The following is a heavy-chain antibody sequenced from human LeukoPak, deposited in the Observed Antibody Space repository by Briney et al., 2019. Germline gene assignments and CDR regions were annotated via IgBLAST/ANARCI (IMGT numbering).Heavy chain of an antibody. CDR2: ISWNSGSI. CDR1: GFTFDDYA. CDR3: AKGISTSSQRSPFDY. J-gene: IGHJ4*02. D-gene: IGHD2-2*01. V-gene: IGHV3-9*01. Sequence: GGSLRLSCAASGFTFDDYAMHWVRRAPGEGLEWVSGISWNSGSIGYADSVKGRFTISRDNAKNSLYLQMNSLRAEDTALYYCAKGISTSSQRSPFDYWGQGTLVTVSS.